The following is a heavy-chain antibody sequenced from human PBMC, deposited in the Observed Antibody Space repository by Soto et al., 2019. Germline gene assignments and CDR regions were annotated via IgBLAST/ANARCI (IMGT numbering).Heavy chain of an antibody. CDR1: GFTFSHYS. V-gene: IGHV3-21*01. D-gene: IGHD3-10*01. CDR2: VSSTSSYI. CDR3: AKDRGRGSPVSGGLDV. Sequence: GGSLRLSCAASGFTFSHYSMNWVRQAPGKGLEWVAFVSSTSSYIYYAGSVKGRFTISRDNATNSLYLQMNTLRAEDTAVYYCAKDRGRGSPVSGGLDVWGQGTTVTVSS. J-gene: IGHJ6*02.